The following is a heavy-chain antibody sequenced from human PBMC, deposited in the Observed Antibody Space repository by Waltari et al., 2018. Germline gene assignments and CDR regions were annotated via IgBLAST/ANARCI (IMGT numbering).Heavy chain of an antibody. Sequence: SGAEVKKPGASVKVSCKASGYTFTSYAMHWVRQAPGQRLEWMGWINAGNGNTKYSQEFQGRVTITRDTSASTAYMELSSLRSEDMAVYYCARDPQYYYDSSGQIPYYFDYWGQGTLVTVSS. D-gene: IGHD3-22*01. CDR1: GYTFTSYA. V-gene: IGHV1-3*03. J-gene: IGHJ4*02. CDR2: INAGNGNT. CDR3: ARDPQYYYDSSGQIPYYFDY.